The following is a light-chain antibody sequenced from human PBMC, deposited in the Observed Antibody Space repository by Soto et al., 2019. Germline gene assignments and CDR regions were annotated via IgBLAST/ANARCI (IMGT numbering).Light chain of an antibody. CDR2: DAS. CDR3: HQRFNWPRT. CDR1: QSINSY. V-gene: IGKV3-11*01. Sequence: EIVLTQSPATLSLSPGERATLSCRASQSINSYLAWYQQKPGQAPRLLIYDASNRATGLPARFSGSGSGTEFTLTVSSLEPEDFAFYYCHQRFNWPRTFGQGTKLEIK. J-gene: IGKJ2*01.